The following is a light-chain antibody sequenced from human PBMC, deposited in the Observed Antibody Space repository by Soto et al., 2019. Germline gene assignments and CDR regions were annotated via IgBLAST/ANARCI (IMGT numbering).Light chain of an antibody. V-gene: IGLV2-8*01. J-gene: IGLJ3*02. CDR2: DVT. CDR1: SSDVGGFNF. CDR3: SSYAGNSIPVA. Sequence: QSALTQPPSASGSPGQSVTISCTGASSDVGGFNFVYWYQHHPGKAPRLRIYDVTQRHSGVPYRFSGSKSGNTASLTVYGLEFDYEAYYYCSSYAGNSIPVAFGGGTKLTV.